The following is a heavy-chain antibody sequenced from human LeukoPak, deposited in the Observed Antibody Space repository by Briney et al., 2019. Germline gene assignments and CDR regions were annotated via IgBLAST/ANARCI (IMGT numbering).Heavy chain of an antibody. J-gene: IGHJ4*02. CDR3: ARSTCSGGSCSVDY. CDR2: IYYSGST. V-gene: IGHV4-59*01. Sequence: SETLSLTCTASGCSISSYYWSWIRQPPGKGLEWIGYIYYSGSTNYNPSLKSRVTISVDTSKNQFSLKLSSVTAADTAVYYCARSTCSGGSCSVDYWGQGTLVTVSS. CDR1: GCSISSYY. D-gene: IGHD2-15*01.